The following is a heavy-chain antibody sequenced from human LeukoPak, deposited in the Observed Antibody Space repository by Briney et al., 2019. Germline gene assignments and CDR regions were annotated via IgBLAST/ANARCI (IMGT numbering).Heavy chain of an antibody. Sequence: SGPALVKPPQTLTLTCTFSGFSLSTSGMRVSWIRQPPGKALEWLARIDWDDDKFYSTSLKTRLTISKDTSKNQVVLTMTNMDPVDTATYYCARTYGTGSWGAFDIWGQGTMVTVSS. J-gene: IGHJ3*02. D-gene: IGHD3-10*01. CDR1: GFSLSTSGMR. CDR2: IDWDDDK. V-gene: IGHV2-70*04. CDR3: ARTYGTGSWGAFDI.